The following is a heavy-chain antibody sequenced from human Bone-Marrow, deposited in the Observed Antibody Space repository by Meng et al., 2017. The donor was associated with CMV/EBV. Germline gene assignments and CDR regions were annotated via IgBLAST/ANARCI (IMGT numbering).Heavy chain of an antibody. D-gene: IGHD5-18*01. J-gene: IGHJ4*02. Sequence: GGSLRLSCAVSGFTIGAHWMDWVRQAPGKGLEWVGRYKKKGDTYITEYAVPVKGRVTISTDDSKNSLDLQMSSLKTEDTAVYFCAAYISGYPYWGQGTLVTFSS. CDR1: GFTIGAHW. CDR2: YKKKGDTYIT. CDR3: AAYISGYPY. V-gene: IGHV3-72*01.